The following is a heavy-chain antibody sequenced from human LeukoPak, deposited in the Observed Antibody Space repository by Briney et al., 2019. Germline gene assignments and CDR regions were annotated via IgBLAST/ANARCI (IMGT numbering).Heavy chain of an antibody. CDR3: ARGDRSWYRGSQYFQH. D-gene: IGHD6-13*01. CDR2: IYYSGST. J-gene: IGHJ1*01. CDR1: GGSISSYY. V-gene: IGHV4-59*01. Sequence: PSETLSLTCTVSGGSISSYYWSWIRQPPGKGLEWIGYIYYSGSTNYNPSLKSRVTISVDTSKNQFSLKLSSVTAADTAVYYCARGDRSWYRGSQYFQHWGQGTLVTVSS.